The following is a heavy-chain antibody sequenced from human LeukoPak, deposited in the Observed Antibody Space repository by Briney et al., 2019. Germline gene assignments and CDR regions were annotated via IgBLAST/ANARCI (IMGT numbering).Heavy chain of an antibody. V-gene: IGHV4-39*01. D-gene: IGHD3-10*01. CDR3: ARRAARITMVRGVRHAFDI. J-gene: IGHJ3*02. CDR1: GGSISSSSYY. CDR2: IYYSGST. Sequence: RASETLSLTCTVSGGSISSSSYYWGRIRQPPGKGLEWIGSIYYSGSTYYNPSLKSRVTISVDTSKNQFSLKLSSVTAADTAVYYCARRAARITMVRGVRHAFDIWGQGTMVTVSS.